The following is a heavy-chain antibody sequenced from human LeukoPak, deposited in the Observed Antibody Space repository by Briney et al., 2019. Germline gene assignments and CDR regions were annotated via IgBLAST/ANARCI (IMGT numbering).Heavy chain of an antibody. D-gene: IGHD3-10*01. J-gene: IGHJ3*02. V-gene: IGHV3-33*01. CDR3: ASEIPLSPLAFDI. CDR2: IWYDGSNK. Sequence: GGSLRLSCAASGFTFSSYGMHWVRQAPGKGLEWVAVIWYDGSNKYYADSVKGRFTISRDNSKNTLYLQMNSLRAEDTAVYYCASEIPLSPLAFDIWGQGTMVTVSS. CDR1: GFTFSSYG.